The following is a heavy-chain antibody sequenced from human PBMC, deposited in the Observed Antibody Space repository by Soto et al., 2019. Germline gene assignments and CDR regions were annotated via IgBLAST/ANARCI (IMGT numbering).Heavy chain of an antibody. CDR3: TTDLWPPGIFDI. V-gene: IGHV3-15*07. CDR2: IKSKTDGGTT. J-gene: IGHJ3*02. CDR1: GFTFSNAW. Sequence: PGGALGLSCAASGFTFSNAWMNWVRQAPGMGLEWVGRIKSKTDGGTTDYAEPVKGRFTISRDDSKNTLYLQMNSLKTEDTAVYYCTTDLWPPGIFDIWGQGTMVTRLL. D-gene: IGHD2-21*01.